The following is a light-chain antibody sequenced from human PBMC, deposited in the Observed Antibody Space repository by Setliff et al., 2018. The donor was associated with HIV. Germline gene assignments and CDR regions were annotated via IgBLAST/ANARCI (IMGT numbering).Light chain of an antibody. Sequence: QSALTQPASVSGSPGQSITISCAGSSSDIGGHDFVSWYQQDPGKAPKLMIYGVNNRPSGVSNRFSGSKSGTSATLAISGLQTGDEADYYCGTWERSPERSLDTGIFGGGTKVTVL. CDR1: SSDIGGHDF. CDR2: GVN. J-gene: IGLJ2*01. CDR3: GTWERSPERSLDTGI. V-gene: IGLV2-14*01.